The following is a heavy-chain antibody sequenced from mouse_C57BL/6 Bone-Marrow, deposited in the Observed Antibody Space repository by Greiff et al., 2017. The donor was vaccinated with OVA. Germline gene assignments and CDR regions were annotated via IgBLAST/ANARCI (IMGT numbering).Heavy chain of an antibody. V-gene: IGHV1-69*01. J-gene: IGHJ2*01. CDR2: IDPSDSYT. CDR3: ARANPWFDY. Sequence: VKLQQPGAELVMPGASVKLSCKASGYTFTSYWMHWVKQRPGQGLEWIGEIDPSDSYTNYNQKFKGKSTLTVDKSSSTAYMQLSSLTSEDSAVYYCARANPWFDYWGQGTTLTVSS. CDR1: GYTFTSYW.